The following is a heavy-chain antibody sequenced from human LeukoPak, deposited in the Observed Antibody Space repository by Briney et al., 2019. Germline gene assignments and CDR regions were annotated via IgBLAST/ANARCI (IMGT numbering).Heavy chain of an antibody. CDR3: ARDRRYYYDSSGDDY. CDR1: GSTFSSYW. D-gene: IGHD3-22*01. Sequence: PGGSLRLSCAASGSTFSSYWMSWVRQAPGKGLEWVANIKQDGSEKYYVDSVKGRFTISRDNAKNSLYLQMNSLRAEDTAVYYCARDRRYYYDSSGDDYWGQGTLVTVSS. J-gene: IGHJ4*02. V-gene: IGHV3-7*01. CDR2: IKQDGSEK.